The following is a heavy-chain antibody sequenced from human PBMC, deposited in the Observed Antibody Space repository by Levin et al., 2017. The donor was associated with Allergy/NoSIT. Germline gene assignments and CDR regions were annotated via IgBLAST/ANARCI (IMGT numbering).Heavy chain of an antibody. Sequence: LSLTCAASGFTFSSYAMSWVRQAPGKGLEWVSAISGSGGSTYYADSVKGRFTISRDNSKNTLYLQMNSLRAEDTAVYYCAKAISAHYYYYYGMDVWGQGTTVTVSS. CDR1: GFTFSSYA. CDR2: ISGSGGST. J-gene: IGHJ6*02. V-gene: IGHV3-23*01. CDR3: AKAISAHYYYYYGMDV. D-gene: IGHD6-6*01.